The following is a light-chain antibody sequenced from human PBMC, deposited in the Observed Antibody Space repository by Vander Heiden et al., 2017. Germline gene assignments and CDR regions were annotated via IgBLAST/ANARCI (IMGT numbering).Light chain of an antibody. Sequence: EIVLTQPPAPLSLSPGERATLSCRASQSVSSYLAWYQQKPGQAPRLLIYDASNRATGIPARFSGSGSGTDFTLTISSLEPEDFAVYYCQQRSNWWTFGQGTKVEIK. CDR1: QSVSSY. V-gene: IGKV3-11*01. J-gene: IGKJ1*01. CDR3: QQRSNWWT. CDR2: DAS.